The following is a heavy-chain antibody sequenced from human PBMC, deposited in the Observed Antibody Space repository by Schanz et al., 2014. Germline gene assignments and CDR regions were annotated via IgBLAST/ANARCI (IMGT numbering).Heavy chain of an antibody. D-gene: IGHD2-2*01. CDR3: ARAGYDADNWFDP. CDR1: GFTFTNYA. CDR2: IKHDGSVK. V-gene: IGHV3-7*02. J-gene: IGHJ5*02. Sequence: EVQLVESGGGLVQPGGSLRLSCAASGFTFTNYAMSWVRQAPGKGPEWVANIKHDGSVKDYVDSVEGRFTISRDNAKRSLFLQMNSLRVEDTAVYYCARAGYDADNWFDPWGQGTLVTVSS.